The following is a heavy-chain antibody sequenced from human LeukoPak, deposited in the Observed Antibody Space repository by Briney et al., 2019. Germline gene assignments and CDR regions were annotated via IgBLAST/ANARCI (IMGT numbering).Heavy chain of an antibody. D-gene: IGHD6-19*01. CDR1: GSPYQIC. CDR2: ISDGGGDT. J-gene: IGHJ4*02. V-gene: IGHV3-23*01. CDR3: AKERYRRGSGDSFDY. Sequence: GGSLGLPPAVSGSPYQICDQTGVSQAPGKGLEWVASISDGGGDTYYADPVKGRFTISRVNSKSTLYLQMNSLRAEDTAVYHCAKERYRRGSGDSFDYWGQGTLVTVSS.